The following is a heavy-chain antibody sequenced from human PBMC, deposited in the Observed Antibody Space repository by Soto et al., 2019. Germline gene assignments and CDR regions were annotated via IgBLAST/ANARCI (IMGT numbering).Heavy chain of an antibody. Sequence: SETLSLTCTVSGGSIGSSSYYWGWIRQPPGKGLEWIGSIYYSGSTYYNPSLKSRVTISVDTSKNQFSLKLSSVTAADTAVYYCARHGGFRSHSGWYAGWGQGTLVTVSS. CDR2: IYYSGST. CDR3: ARHGGFRSHSGWYAG. J-gene: IGHJ4*02. V-gene: IGHV4-39*01. CDR1: GGSIGSSSYY. D-gene: IGHD6-19*01.